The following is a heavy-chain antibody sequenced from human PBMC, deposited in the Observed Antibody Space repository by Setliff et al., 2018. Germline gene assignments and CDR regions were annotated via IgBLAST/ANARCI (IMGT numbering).Heavy chain of an antibody. CDR1: GFTFSSHW. Sequence: GGSLRLSCAAAGFTFSSHWMHWARQAPGKRLMWVSRINNDGSSTTYEDSVKGRVSISVDTSNNQFSLKLNSVTAADTAVYYCASERESASRQTYFDSWGQGTLVTVSS. V-gene: IGHV3-74*01. D-gene: IGHD2-15*01. J-gene: IGHJ4*02. CDR2: INNDGSST. CDR3: ASERESASRQTYFDS.